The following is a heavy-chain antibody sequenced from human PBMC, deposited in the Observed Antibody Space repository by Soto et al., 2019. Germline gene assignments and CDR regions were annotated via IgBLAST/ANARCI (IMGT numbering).Heavy chain of an antibody. CDR2: IYYSGST. J-gene: IGHJ5*02. CDR3: ARGPNWFDP. CDR1: GGSISSSY. Sequence: QVQLQESGPGLVKPSETLSLTCTVSGGSISSSYWSWIRQSPGKGLEWIGYIYYSGSTKYNPSLKSRVTISVDTYKNQFSLKLSSVTAADTAVYYCARGPNWFDPWGQGTLVTVSS. V-gene: IGHV4-59*01.